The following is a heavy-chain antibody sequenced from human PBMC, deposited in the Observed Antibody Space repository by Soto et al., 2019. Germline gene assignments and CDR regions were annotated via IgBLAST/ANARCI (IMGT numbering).Heavy chain of an antibody. CDR1: GLKLSGYE. J-gene: IGHJ6*02. V-gene: IGHV3-48*03. CDR2: ISKSGSPT. Sequence: GGSLKLSRSGAGLKLSGYEINWVRQAPGKGLEWISYISKSGSPTYHADSVKGRFTISRDTAENSVHLQMNNLRVEDTAVYFCAKARTYEGPDATGDYGMDAWGQGTTVTVSS. CDR3: AKARTYEGPDATGDYGMDA. D-gene: IGHD2-21*01.